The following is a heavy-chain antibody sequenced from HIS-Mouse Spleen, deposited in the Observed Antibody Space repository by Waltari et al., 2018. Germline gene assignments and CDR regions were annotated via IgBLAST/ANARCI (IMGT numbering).Heavy chain of an antibody. V-gene: IGHV3-30*04. CDR3: ARDSSSALDY. D-gene: IGHD6-6*01. CDR2: ISYDGSNK. CDR1: GFTLSSSA. Sequence: QVQLVESGGGGVQPGRSLRLSCSASGFTLSSSAMPWVRQAPGKGLEWVAVISYDGSNKYYADSVKGRFTISRDNSKNTLYLQMNSLRAEDTAVYYCARDSSSALDYWGQGTLVTVSS. J-gene: IGHJ4*02.